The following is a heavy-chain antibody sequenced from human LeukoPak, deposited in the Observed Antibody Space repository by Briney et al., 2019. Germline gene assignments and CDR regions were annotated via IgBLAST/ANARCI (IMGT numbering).Heavy chain of an antibody. CDR1: GFTFSSYA. V-gene: IGHV3-23*01. J-gene: IGHJ4*02. Sequence: GGSLRLSCAASGFTFSSYAMSWVRQAPGKGLEWVSAISGSGGSTYYADSVKGRFTISRDNSKNTLYLQMNSLRAEDTAVYYCASSQGKYYYDSSGYPFDYWGQGTLVTVSS. CDR2: ISGSGGST. D-gene: IGHD3-22*01. CDR3: ASSQGKYYYDSSGYPFDY.